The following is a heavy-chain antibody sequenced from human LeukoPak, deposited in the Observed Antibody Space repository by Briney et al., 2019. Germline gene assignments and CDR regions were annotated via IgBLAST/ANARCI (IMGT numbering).Heavy chain of an antibody. CDR2: INHKSGGA. CDR1: GYSVNAYN. D-gene: IGHD3-9*01. Sequence: ASVKVSCKASGYSVNAYNMHWVRQAPGQGLEWMGWINHKSGGANYAQKFQGRVSMTWDTSISTAYLELSRLRSDDTAVYYCARENILTRYYGDYWGQGTLVTVSS. V-gene: IGHV1-2*02. J-gene: IGHJ4*02. CDR3: ARENILTRYYGDY.